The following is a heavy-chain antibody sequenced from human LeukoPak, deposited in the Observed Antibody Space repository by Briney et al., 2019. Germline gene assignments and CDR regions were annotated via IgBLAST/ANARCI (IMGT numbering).Heavy chain of an antibody. V-gene: IGHV1-24*01. J-gene: IGHJ4*02. CDR3: ATLPRGFGELPPDY. Sequence: EASVNVSCKVSGYTLTELSMHWVRQAPGKGLEWMGGFDPEDGETIYAQKFQGRVTMTEDTSTDTAYMELSSLRSEDPAVYYCATLPRGFGELPPDYWGQGTLVTVSS. CDR1: GYTLTELS. D-gene: IGHD3-10*01. CDR2: FDPEDGET.